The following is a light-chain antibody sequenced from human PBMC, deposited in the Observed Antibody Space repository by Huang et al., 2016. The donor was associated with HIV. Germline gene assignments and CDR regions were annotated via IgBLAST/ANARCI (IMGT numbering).Light chain of an antibody. CDR2: DPS. J-gene: IGKJ3*01. CDR3: QKRSNPFT. CDR1: RSVSSS. Sequence: EIVLTQSPATLSLSPGERATLSCRASRSVSSSLAWYKQKPGQAPRLLIYDPSNRTTGIPARFSVSGSGTDFTLTISSLEPEDFAVYYCQKRSNPFTFGPGTKVDIK. V-gene: IGKV3-11*01.